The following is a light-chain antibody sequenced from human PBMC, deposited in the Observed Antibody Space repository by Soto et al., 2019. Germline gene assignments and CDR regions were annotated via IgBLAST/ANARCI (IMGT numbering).Light chain of an antibody. Sequence: DIQMTQSPSSLSASVGDRVTITCRASQGISNYLAWYQQTPGKVPKLLIYAASTLQSWVPSRFSGSGSVTDFTLTISSLQPEDVATYYCQKYNSAPLYTFGQGTKLEIK. CDR3: QKYNSAPLYT. CDR2: AAS. V-gene: IGKV1-27*01. J-gene: IGKJ2*01. CDR1: QGISNY.